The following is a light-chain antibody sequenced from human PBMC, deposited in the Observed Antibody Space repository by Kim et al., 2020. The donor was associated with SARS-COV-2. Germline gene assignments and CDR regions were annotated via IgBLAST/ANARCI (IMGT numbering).Light chain of an antibody. Sequence: QPVLTQSPSASGIPGQKVTISCSGSNSNIGSKTVNWYQQLPGTAPKLLIYTDNLRPSGVPGRFSGSKSGISASLAISGLQSEDEADYYCASWDDSLNGPVFGGGTKVTVL. J-gene: IGLJ3*02. CDR2: TDN. V-gene: IGLV1-44*01. CDR1: NSNIGSKT. CDR3: ASWDDSLNGPV.